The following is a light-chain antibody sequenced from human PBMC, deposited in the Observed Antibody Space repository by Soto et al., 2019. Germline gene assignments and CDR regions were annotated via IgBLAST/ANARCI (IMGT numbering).Light chain of an antibody. V-gene: IGLV2-23*02. CDR1: NGDVGSYDL. Sequence: QSALTQPASVSGSPGQSITISCTGTNGDVGSYDLVSWYQQYPGKAPKLIIYEVNKRPSGVSNRFSGAKSGNTASLTISGLQTEDDADYDCCSYAGGNTLIFGGGTKVTVL. CDR2: EVN. CDR3: CSYAGGNTLI. J-gene: IGLJ2*01.